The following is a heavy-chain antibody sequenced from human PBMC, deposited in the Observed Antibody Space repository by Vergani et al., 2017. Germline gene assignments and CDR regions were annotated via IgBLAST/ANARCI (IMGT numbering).Heavy chain of an antibody. CDR3: AKDLVPAAFYYYMDV. CDR1: GFTFSSYG. J-gene: IGHJ6*03. Sequence: QVQLVESGGGVVQPGRSLRLSCAASGFTFSSYGMHWVRQAPGKGLEWVAVISYDGSNKYYADSVKGRFTISRDNSKNTLYLQMNSLRAEDTAVYYCAKDLVPAAFYYYMDVWGKXP. D-gene: IGHD2-2*01. V-gene: IGHV3-30*18. CDR2: ISYDGSNK.